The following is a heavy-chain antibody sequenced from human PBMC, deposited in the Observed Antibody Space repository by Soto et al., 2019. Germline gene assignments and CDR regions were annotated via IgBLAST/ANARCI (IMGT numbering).Heavy chain of an antibody. Sequence: EVQLVESGGGLVKPGGSLRLSCAASGFTFSNAWMSWVRQAPGKGLEWVGRIKSKTDGGTTDYAAPVKGRFTISRDDSKNTLYLQMNSLKTDDTAVYYCTTDSPSEYSGSYVSFDYWGQGTLVTVSS. CDR3: TTDSPSEYSGSYVSFDY. CDR1: GFTFSNAW. J-gene: IGHJ4*02. V-gene: IGHV3-15*01. D-gene: IGHD1-26*01. CDR2: IKSKTDGGTT.